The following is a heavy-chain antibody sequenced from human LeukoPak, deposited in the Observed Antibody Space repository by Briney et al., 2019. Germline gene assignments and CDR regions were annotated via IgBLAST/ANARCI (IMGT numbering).Heavy chain of an antibody. J-gene: IGHJ4*02. Sequence: KSSETLSLTCAVYGGSFSGYYWSWVRQPPEKVLEWIGEINHSGSTNYNPSLKSRVTISVDTSKNQFSLELTSVTAADTAVYYCARSRHDASGYYPSRGRYFDYWGQGTLVTVSS. CDR3: ARSRHDASGYYPSRGRYFDY. CDR1: GGSFSGYY. V-gene: IGHV4-34*01. D-gene: IGHD3-22*01. CDR2: INHSGST.